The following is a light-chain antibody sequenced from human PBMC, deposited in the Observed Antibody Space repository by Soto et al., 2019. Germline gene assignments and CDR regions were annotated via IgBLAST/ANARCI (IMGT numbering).Light chain of an antibody. CDR3: QQSHSTPYT. CDR2: ASS. Sequence: DIQMTQSPSSLSASVGDRVTITCRASQSINIYLNWYQQKPGKAPKLLIYASSSLQSGVPSRFSGNGVGTHFTLTSSSLQPEDFATYHCQQSHSTPYTFGQGTRLEIK. V-gene: IGKV1-39*01. CDR1: QSINIY. J-gene: IGKJ5*01.